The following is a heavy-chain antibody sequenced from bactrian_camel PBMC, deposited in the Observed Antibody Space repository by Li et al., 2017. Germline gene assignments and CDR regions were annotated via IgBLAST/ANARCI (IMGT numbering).Heavy chain of an antibody. V-gene: IGHV3-2*01. Sequence: HVQLVESGGGLVQPGGSLRLSCAASGFTFDTYSISWVRQAPGKGLEWVSSIYSGGRKAWYADSVKDRFTISRDNGKNTVYLQMNSLKSEDTALYYCATHVATMSPFDYWGQGTQVTVST. CDR3: ATHVATMSPFDY. D-gene: IGHD4*01. CDR2: IYSGGRKA. J-gene: IGHJ4*01. CDR1: GFTFDTYS.